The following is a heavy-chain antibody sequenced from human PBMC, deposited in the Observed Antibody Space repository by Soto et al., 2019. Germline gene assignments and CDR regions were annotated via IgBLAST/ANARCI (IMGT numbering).Heavy chain of an antibody. V-gene: IGHV1-24*01. Sequence: GASVKVSCKVSGYTLTELSMHWVRQAPGKGLEWMGGFDPEDGETIYAQKFQGRVTMTEDKSTDTAYMELSSLRSEDTAVYYCATATSEAPMVRGHRMHVWGQGTTVTVSS. CDR2: FDPEDGET. J-gene: IGHJ6*02. D-gene: IGHD3-10*01. CDR1: GYTLTELS. CDR3: ATATSEAPMVRGHRMHV.